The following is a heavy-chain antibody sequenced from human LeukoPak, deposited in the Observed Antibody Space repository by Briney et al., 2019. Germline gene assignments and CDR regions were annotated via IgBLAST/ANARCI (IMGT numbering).Heavy chain of an antibody. CDR1: GYTFTSYY. CDR3: ARSTYGWFDP. V-gene: IGHV1-8*03. D-gene: IGHD3-10*01. CDR2: MNPNSGNT. J-gene: IGHJ5*02. Sequence: ASVKVSCKASGYTFTSYYMHWVRQAPGQGLEWMGWMNPNSGNTGYAQKFQGRVTITRNTSISTAYTELSSLRSEDTAVYYCARSTYGWFDPWGQGTLVTVSS.